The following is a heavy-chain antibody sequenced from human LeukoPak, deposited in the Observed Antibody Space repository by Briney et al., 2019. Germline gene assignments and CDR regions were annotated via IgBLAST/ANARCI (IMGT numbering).Heavy chain of an antibody. D-gene: IGHD2-2*01. CDR3: AKVGRASWAPYYFDY. Sequence: GGSLRLSCAASGFTLSSYAMGWVRQAPGKGLEWVSDVSGSGGSTNYADSVRGRLTISRDNSKNTLYLQMNSLRAEDTAVYYCAKVGRASWAPYYFDYWGQGTLVTVSS. J-gene: IGHJ4*02. CDR2: VSGSGGST. V-gene: IGHV3-23*01. CDR1: GFTLSSYA.